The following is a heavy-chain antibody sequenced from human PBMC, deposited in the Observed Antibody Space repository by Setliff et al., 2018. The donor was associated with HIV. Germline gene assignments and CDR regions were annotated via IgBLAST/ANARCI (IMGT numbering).Heavy chain of an antibody. CDR3: ARNYYDVWSLSFGGWFDP. V-gene: IGHV7-4-1*02. CDR2: INTNTGNP. J-gene: IGHJ5*02. D-gene: IGHD3-3*01. Sequence: ASVKVSCKASGYTFTNYDINWVRRATGQGPEWMGWINTNTGNPTYAQGFTGRFVFSLDTSVSTAYLQISSLKAEDTAVYYCARNYYDVWSLSFGGWFDPWGQGTLVTVSS. CDR1: GYTFTNYD.